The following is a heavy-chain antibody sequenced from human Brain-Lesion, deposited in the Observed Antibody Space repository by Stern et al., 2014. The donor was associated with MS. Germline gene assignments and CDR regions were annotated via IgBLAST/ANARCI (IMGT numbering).Heavy chain of an antibody. CDR1: GGTFGTYP. J-gene: IGHJ5*02. V-gene: IGHV1-69*06. CDR2: IIPIFGSP. Sequence: VQPVESGPEVKKPGSSVQVSCKASGGTFGTYPITWVRQAPGQGLEWIGRIIPIFGSPNYAQKFQGRVTITADRSTTTVYMKLSSLKSDDAAVYYCAKDGPALVTNWFDPWGRGTLVTVSS. D-gene: IGHD5-18*01. CDR3: AKDGPALVTNWFDP.